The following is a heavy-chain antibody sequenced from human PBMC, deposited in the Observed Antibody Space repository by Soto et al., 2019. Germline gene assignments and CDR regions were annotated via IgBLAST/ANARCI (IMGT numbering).Heavy chain of an antibody. CDR3: ARGGYDFWSGYQAPLYNWFDP. J-gene: IGHJ5*02. Sequence: VESLKISCKGSGYSFTSYWIGWVRQMPGKGLEWMGIIYPGDSDTRYSPAFQGQVTISADKSISTAYLQWSSLKASDTAMYYCARGGYDFWSGYQAPLYNWFDPWGQGTLVTVSS. D-gene: IGHD3-3*01. CDR2: IYPGDSDT. CDR1: GYSFTSYW. V-gene: IGHV5-51*01.